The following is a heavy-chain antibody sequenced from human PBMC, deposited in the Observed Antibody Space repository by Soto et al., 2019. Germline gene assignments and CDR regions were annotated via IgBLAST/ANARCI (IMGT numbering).Heavy chain of an antibody. CDR2: IIPMFGTP. CDR1: GDAFTNYI. V-gene: IGHV1-69*01. Sequence: QVQLVQSGAEVKKPGSSVKVSCKASGDAFTNYIFDWVRQAPGQGLEWMGGIIPMFGTPKYAQTFQDRVTISADVSTGTAYLELTRLRFDDTAVYYCARGRDQPPVGLYIDSWGEGTRVTVSS. J-gene: IGHJ4*02. D-gene: IGHD1-26*01. CDR3: ARGRDQPPVGLYIDS.